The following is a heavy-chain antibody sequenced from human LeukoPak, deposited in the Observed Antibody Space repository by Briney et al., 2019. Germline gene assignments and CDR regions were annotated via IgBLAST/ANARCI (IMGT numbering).Heavy chain of an antibody. J-gene: IGHJ6*03. V-gene: IGHV3-9*01. CDR3: TKDTTRALGHYYMDV. CDR1: GFAFDDYA. Sequence: SLRLSCAASGFAFDDYAMHWVRLVPGKGLEWVAGLSWTSLSIGYADSVKGRFTISRDNAKASLYLEMNSLRPEDTAFYYCTKDTTRALGHYYMDVWGKGITVTVSS. D-gene: IGHD1-1*01. CDR2: LSWTSLSI.